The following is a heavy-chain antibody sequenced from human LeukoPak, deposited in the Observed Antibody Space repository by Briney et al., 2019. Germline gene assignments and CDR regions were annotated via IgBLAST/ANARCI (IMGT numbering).Heavy chain of an antibody. CDR2: VDPEDGET. J-gene: IGHJ3*02. Sequence: GASVKISRKASGYTFTDYYMHWVQQAPGKGLEWMGRVDPEDGETIYAEKFQGRVTITADTSTDTAHMELRSLRSEDTAVYYCAGGYSYGPDAFDIWGQGKMFTVSS. CDR3: AGGYSYGPDAFDI. CDR1: GYTFTDYY. D-gene: IGHD5-18*01. V-gene: IGHV1-69-2*01.